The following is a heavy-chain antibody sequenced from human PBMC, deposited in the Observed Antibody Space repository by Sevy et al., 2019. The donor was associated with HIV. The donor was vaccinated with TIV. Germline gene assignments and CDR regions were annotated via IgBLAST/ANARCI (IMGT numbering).Heavy chain of an antibody. CDR2: ISSSSSYI. J-gene: IGHJ6*02. D-gene: IGHD2-8*01. V-gene: IGHV3-21*01. CDR3: ARDGYCTNGVCHRPGYYYGMDV. Sequence: GESLKISCAASGFTFSSYSMNWVRQAPGKGLEWVSSISSSSSYIYYADSVKGRFTISRDNAKNSLHLQMNSLRAEDTGVYYCARDGYCTNGVCHRPGYYYGMDVWGQGTTVTVSS. CDR1: GFTFSSYS.